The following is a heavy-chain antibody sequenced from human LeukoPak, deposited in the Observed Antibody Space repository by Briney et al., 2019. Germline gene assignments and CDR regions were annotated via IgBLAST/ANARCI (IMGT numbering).Heavy chain of an antibody. CDR2: ISGSGST. CDR1: GFTFSSYA. J-gene: IGHJ4*02. V-gene: IGHV3-23*01. CDR3: AKDHPDWGSSFEY. D-gene: IGHD7-27*01. Sequence: PGGSLRLSCAASGFTFSSYAMNWVRQAPGKGLEWVSAISGSGSTHYADSVKGRFTVSRDNSKNTLYLHMNSLRADDTALYYCAKDHPDWGSSFEYWGQGTLVTVSS.